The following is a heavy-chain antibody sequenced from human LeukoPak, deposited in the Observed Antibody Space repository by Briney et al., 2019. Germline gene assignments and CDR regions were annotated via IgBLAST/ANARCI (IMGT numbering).Heavy chain of an antibody. J-gene: IGHJ4*02. CDR2: ISSSSSYI. Sequence: GGSLRLSCAASGFTFSSYSMNWVRQAPGKGLEWVSSISSSSSYIYYADSVKGRFTISRDNAKNSLYLQMNSLRAEDTAVYYCARDPHYDYVWGSYRSHFDYWGQGTLVTVSS. V-gene: IGHV3-21*01. CDR3: ARDPHYDYVWGSYRSHFDY. D-gene: IGHD3-16*02. CDR1: GFTFSSYS.